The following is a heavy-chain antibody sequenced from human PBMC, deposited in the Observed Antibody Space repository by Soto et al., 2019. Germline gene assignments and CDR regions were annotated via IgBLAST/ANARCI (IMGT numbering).Heavy chain of an antibody. J-gene: IGHJ3*02. Sequence: GGSLRLSCAAPGFTFSSYAMSWVRQAPGKGLEWVSAISDTGGSTYYADSVKGRFTISRDNSKNTLYLQMNSLRAEDTAVYYCVRLYSDFWSGYSTDAFDIWGQGTMVTVSS. CDR3: VRLYSDFWSGYSTDAFDI. D-gene: IGHD3-3*01. V-gene: IGHV3-23*01. CDR2: ISDTGGST. CDR1: GFTFSSYA.